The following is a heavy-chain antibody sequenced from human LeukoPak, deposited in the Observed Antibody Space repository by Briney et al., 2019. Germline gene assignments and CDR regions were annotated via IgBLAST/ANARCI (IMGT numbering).Heavy chain of an antibody. V-gene: IGHV1-18*01. CDR1: GYTFTSYG. D-gene: IGHD6-19*01. J-gene: IGHJ4*02. CDR3: ARQAGYSTGWYGGYYFDH. CDR2: IAVYNGDT. Sequence: ASVKVSCKASGYTFTSYGISWVRQAPGQGPEWMGWIAVYNGDTKFLQKFQGRVTLTTDASTNTAYMELRSLASDDTAVYYCARQAGYSTGWYGGYYFDHWGQGTPVTVSA.